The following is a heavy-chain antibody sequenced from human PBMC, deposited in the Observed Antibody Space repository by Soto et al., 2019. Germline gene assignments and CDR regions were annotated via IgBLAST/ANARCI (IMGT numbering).Heavy chain of an antibody. CDR3: ADRRPFTNAWNGGWFDP. D-gene: IGHD2-8*01. Sequence: QITLKESGPTLVKPTQTLTLTCTFCGFSLITSGVGVGWIRQPPGKALEWLALIYWDDDKRYSPSLKSRLTMTKDTSKNQVVLTMTNMDPVDTDTYYCADRRPFTNAWNGGWFDPWGQGTLVTVSS. V-gene: IGHV2-5*02. J-gene: IGHJ5*02. CDR2: IYWDDDK. CDR1: GFSLITSGVG.